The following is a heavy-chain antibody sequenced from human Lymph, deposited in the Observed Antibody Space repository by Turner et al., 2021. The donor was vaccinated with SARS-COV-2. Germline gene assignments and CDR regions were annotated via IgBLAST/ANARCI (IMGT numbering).Heavy chain of an antibody. D-gene: IGHD1-26*01. CDR1: GFTFDAYA. CDR2: IYWSGGNI. CDR3: AKDLAGTYYSSFDY. V-gene: IGHV3-9*01. Sequence: EVQLVESGGGLVQPGRSLRLSCAAPGFTFDAYAMTWVRQAPGKGLEWVSGIYWSGGNIAYADSVKGRFTISRDNPKNSLYLQMNSLRAEDTAFYYCAKDLAGTYYSSFDYWGQGTLVTVSS. J-gene: IGHJ4*02.